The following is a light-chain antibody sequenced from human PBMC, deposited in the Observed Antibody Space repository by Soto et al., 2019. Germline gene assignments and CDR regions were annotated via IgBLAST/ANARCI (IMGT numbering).Light chain of an antibody. V-gene: IGKV1-12*01. CDR1: QDVGKW. J-gene: IGKJ1*01. CDR3: QQFNTSPWT. Sequence: DIQMTQSPPSVSASVGHRVTITCRASQDVGKWLAWYQQKPGKAPTLLIHGASSLQSGVPPRYSGSGYGTDFTLTISSLQPDDFATYYCQQFNTSPWTFGQGTKVDIK. CDR2: GAS.